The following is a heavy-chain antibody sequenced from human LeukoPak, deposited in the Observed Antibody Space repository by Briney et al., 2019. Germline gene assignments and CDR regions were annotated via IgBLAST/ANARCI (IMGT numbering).Heavy chain of an antibody. CDR1: GYTFTGYY. D-gene: IGHD3-22*01. Sequence: GASVKVSCMASGYTFTGYYMHWVRQAPGQGLEWMGRINPNSGGTNYAQKFQGRVTMTRDTSISTAYMELSRLRSDDTAVYYCASHYYDSSGYYYDQKYFQHWGQGTLVTVSS. J-gene: IGHJ1*01. CDR2: INPNSGGT. V-gene: IGHV1-2*06. CDR3: ASHYYDSSGYYYDQKYFQH.